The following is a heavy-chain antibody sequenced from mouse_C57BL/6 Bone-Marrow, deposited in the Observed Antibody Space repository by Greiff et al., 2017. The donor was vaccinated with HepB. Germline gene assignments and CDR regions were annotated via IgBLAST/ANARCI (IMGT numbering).Heavy chain of an antibody. CDR3: ARNYYGSSFDY. CDR1: GYAFSSYW. CDR2: IYPGDGDT. V-gene: IGHV1-80*01. J-gene: IGHJ2*01. D-gene: IGHD1-1*01. Sequence: QVQLKQSGAELVKPGASVKISCKASGYAFSSYWMNWVKQRPGKGLEWIGQIYPGDGDTNYNGKFKGKATLTADKSSRTAYMQLSSLTSEDSAVYFCARNYYGSSFDYWGQGTTLTVSS.